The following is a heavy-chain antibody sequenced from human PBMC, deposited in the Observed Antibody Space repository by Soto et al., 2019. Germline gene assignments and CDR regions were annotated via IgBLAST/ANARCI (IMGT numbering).Heavy chain of an antibody. CDR3: ARRGSGHTFDY. Sequence: PSETLSLTCGVTGAAIIRGGFHWGWIRQPPGQGLEWIGSLYSGSTYYNPSLKSRVTISADTSKNEFSLRLTSVTAADTAVYYCARRGSGHTFDYWGQGTLVTV. CDR1: GAAIIRGGFH. V-gene: IGHV4-39*01. CDR2: LYSGST. D-gene: IGHD3-10*01. J-gene: IGHJ4*02.